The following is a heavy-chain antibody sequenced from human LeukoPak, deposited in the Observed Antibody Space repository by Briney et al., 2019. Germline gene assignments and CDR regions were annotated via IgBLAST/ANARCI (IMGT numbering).Heavy chain of an antibody. CDR1: GFTFSTYA. CDR2: ISGGGGST. D-gene: IGHD1-26*01. CDR3: AKGGRASGSYYYFDY. V-gene: IGHV3-23*01. Sequence: GGSLRLSCAASGFTFSTYAMNWVRQAPGEGLEWVSAISGGGGSTYYADPVKGSFTISRDNSKNTLYLQMNSLRAEDTAVYYCAKGGRASGSYYYFDYWGQGTLVTVSS. J-gene: IGHJ4*02.